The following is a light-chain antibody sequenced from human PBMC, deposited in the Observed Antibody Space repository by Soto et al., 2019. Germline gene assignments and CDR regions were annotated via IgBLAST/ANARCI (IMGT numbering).Light chain of an antibody. Sequence: DIQMTQSPSSLSASVGDRVTISCQASQDISNRLNWYQQKPGTAPKLLIYDASLLETGVPSRFSGGGSGTDFTFTISSLQPKDFATYYCQQIDNLLFTFGQGTKLEI. CDR3: QQIDNLLFT. V-gene: IGKV1-33*01. CDR1: QDISNR. J-gene: IGKJ2*01. CDR2: DAS.